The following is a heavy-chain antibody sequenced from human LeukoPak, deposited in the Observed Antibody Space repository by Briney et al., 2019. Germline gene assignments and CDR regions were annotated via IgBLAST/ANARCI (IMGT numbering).Heavy chain of an antibody. CDR2: IWYDGSNK. J-gene: IGHJ5*02. CDR3: AKDGGYSGSYNNWFDP. CDR1: GFTFSSYG. Sequence: GRSLRLSCAASGFTFSSYGMHWVRQAPGKGLEWVAVIWYDGSNKYYADSVKGRFTISRDNSKNTLYLQMNSLRAEDTAVYYCAKDGGYSGSYNNWFDPWGQGTLVTVSS. D-gene: IGHD1-26*01. V-gene: IGHV3-33*06.